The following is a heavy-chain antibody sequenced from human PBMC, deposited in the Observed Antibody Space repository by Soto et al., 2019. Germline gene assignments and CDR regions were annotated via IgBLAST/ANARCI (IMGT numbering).Heavy chain of an antibody. CDR1: GGTFSSYP. CDR2: IIPLFGSP. V-gene: IGHV1-69*01. J-gene: IGHJ6*02. Sequence: QVQLVQSGAEVKKPGSSVKVSCTASGGTFSSYPISWVRQAPGQGLEWMGGIIPLFGSPNYAQKFQGRVTITADESTTTAYMELSSLRSEDTAVYYCARQYHLTSYYGLDVWGQGTTVTVSS. D-gene: IGHD2-2*01. CDR3: ARQYHLTSYYGLDV.